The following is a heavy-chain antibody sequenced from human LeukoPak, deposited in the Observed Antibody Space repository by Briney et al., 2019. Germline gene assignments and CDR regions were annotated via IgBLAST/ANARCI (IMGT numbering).Heavy chain of an antibody. J-gene: IGHJ4*02. V-gene: IGHV6-1*01. CDR1: GDSVSSNSAA. CDR2: TYYRSKWYN. CDR3: AREGYDILTGYYLFDY. D-gene: IGHD3-9*01. Sequence: SQTLSLTCAISGDSVSSNSAAWNWIRQSPSRGLEWLGRTYYRSKWYNDYAVSVKSRITINPDTSKNQFSLQLNSVTPEDTAVYYCAREGYDILTGYYLFDYWGQGTLVTVSS.